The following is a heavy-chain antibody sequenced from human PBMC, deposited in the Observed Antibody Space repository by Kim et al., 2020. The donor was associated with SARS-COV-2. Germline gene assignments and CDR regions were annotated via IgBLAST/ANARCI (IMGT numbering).Heavy chain of an antibody. CDR1: GGSISSGGYS. D-gene: IGHD2-2*01. CDR2: IYHSGST. CDR3: ARGHFIVVVPAATIAGWFDP. V-gene: IGHV4-30-2*01. J-gene: IGHJ5*02. Sequence: SETLSLTCAVSGGSISSGGYSWSWIRQPPGKGLEWIGYIYHSGSTYYNPSLKSRVTISVDRSKNQFSLKLSSVTAADTAVYYCARGHFIVVVPAATIAGWFDPWGQGTLVTVSS.